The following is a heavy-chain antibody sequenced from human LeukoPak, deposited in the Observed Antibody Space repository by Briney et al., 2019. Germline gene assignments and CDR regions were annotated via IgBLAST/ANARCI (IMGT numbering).Heavy chain of an antibody. CDR1: GGSISSGSYY. J-gene: IGHJ4*02. CDR3: ASALGGYPANFDY. V-gene: IGHV4-61*02. CDR2: IYTSGST. Sequence: KTSQTLPLTCTVSGGSISSGSYYWSWIRQPAGKGLEWIGRIYTSGSTNYNPSLKSRVTISVDTSKNQFPLKLSSVTAADTAVYYCASALGGYPANFDYWGQGTLVTVSS. D-gene: IGHD1-26*01.